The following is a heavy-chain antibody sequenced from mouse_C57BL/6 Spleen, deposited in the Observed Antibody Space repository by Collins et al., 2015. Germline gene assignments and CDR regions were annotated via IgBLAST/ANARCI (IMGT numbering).Heavy chain of an antibody. J-gene: IGHJ1*03. Sequence: QVQLQQPGAELVKPGASVKLSCKASGYTFTNYWMHWVKQRPGRALEWIGRLDPNSGGAKYNEKFKSTAYMQLSSLTSEDSAVYYCARSEATVVAGDFDVWGTGTTVTVSS. V-gene: IGHV1-72*01. CDR1: GYTFTNYW. CDR3: ARSEATVVAGDFDV. D-gene: IGHD1-1*01. CDR2: LDPNSGGA.